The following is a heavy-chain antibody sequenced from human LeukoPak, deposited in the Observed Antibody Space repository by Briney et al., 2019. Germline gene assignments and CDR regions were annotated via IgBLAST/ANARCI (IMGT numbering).Heavy chain of an antibody. V-gene: IGHV3-21*01. CDR2: ISYKNSLK. CDR1: GFTFRCYN. Sequence: GPLKTSFAAPGFTFRCYNMKLVRPAPGKGLEWVSSISYKNSLKYYADSVKGRLTISRDNAKNSLYLQMNSLRAEDTAVYYCARGPRDSYQLPPYYYYYGMDVWGKGTTVTVSS. D-gene: IGHD2-2*01. J-gene: IGHJ6*04. CDR3: ARGPRDSYQLPPYYYYYGMDV.